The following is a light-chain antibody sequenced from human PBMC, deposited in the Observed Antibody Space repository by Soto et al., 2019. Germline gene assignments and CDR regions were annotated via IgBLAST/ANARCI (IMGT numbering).Light chain of an antibody. V-gene: IGLV3-21*02. CDR1: DLVTKS. CDR2: DDA. J-gene: IGLJ1*01. Sequence: SYELTQPPSVSVAPGQTATITCGGDDLVTKSVHWYQQKPGQAPVLVVHDDADRPSGIPERFSGSKSGDTATLTISRAEAGDEADYHCAAWDDSLNGYVFGTGTKVTVL. CDR3: AAWDDSLNGYV.